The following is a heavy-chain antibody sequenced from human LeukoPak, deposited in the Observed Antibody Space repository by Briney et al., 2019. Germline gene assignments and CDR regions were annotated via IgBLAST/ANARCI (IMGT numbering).Heavy chain of an antibody. J-gene: IGHJ3*02. V-gene: IGHV3-21*01. CDR2: ISSSSSYI. D-gene: IGHD3-22*01. CDR1: GFTFSSYS. CDR3: GRGRHRYYDSSGYYSIDAFDI. Sequence: GGSLRLSCASSGFTFSSYSMNWVRHAPGKGLEWVSSISSSSSYIYYADSVKGRFTISRDNAKNSLYLQKNSLRVEDTAVYYCGRGRHRYYDSSGYYSIDAFDIWGQGTMVTVS.